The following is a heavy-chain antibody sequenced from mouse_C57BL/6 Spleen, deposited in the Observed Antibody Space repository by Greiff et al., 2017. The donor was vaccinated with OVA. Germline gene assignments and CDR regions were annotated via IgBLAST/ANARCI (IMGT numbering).Heavy chain of an antibody. V-gene: IGHV1-4*01. CDR2: INPSSGYT. CDR1: GYTFTSYT. CDR3: ARWSTTVVATDYFDY. Sequence: VKLQESGAELARPGASVKMSCKASGYTFTSYTMHWVKQRPGQGLEWIGYINPSSGYTKYNQKFKDKATLTADKSSSTAYMQLSSLTSEDSAVYYCARWSTTVVATDYFDYWGQGTTLTVSS. D-gene: IGHD1-1*01. J-gene: IGHJ2*01.